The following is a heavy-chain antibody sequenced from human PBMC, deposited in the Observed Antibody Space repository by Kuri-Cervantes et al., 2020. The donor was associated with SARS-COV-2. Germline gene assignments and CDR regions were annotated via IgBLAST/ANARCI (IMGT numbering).Heavy chain of an antibody. Sequence: SLKISCAASGFTFDDYAMHWVRQAPGKGLEWVSGISWNSGSIGYADSVKGRFTISRDNAKNTLYLQMNSLRAEDTAVYYCAKERGYFDYCGMDGWGQGTTVIVSS. CDR2: ISWNSGSI. V-gene: IGHV3-9*01. CDR3: AKERGYFDYCGMDG. J-gene: IGHJ6*02. CDR1: GFTFDDYA.